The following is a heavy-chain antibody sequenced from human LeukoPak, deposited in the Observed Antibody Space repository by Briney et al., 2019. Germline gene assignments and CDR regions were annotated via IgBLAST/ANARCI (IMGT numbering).Heavy chain of an antibody. Sequence: ARGSLRLSCAASGFTFSSYSMNWVRQAPGKGLEWVSSISSISSYIYYADSVTGRFTISRDNAKNSLYLQMNTLRAQDTAVYDCARVGGQLWLPPNHGFDYWGQGTLVTVSS. CDR2: ISSISSYI. CDR1: GFTFSSYS. V-gene: IGHV3-21*01. D-gene: IGHD5-18*01. CDR3: ARVGGQLWLPPNHGFDY. J-gene: IGHJ4*02.